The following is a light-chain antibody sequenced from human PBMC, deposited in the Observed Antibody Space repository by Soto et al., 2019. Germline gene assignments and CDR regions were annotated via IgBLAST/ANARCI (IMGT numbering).Light chain of an antibody. CDR2: GAS. V-gene: IGKV3-20*01. CDR3: RQHGRSLRLA. Sequence: EIVLTQFPGTLSLSPGERATLSCRASQSVSSNFLAWYQEKPGQAPRLLLYGASSRATGIPARFSGSGSGTDFTLTISRLEPADFAVYYCRQHGRSLRLAFGGGTKVDIK. CDR1: QSVSSNF. J-gene: IGKJ4*01.